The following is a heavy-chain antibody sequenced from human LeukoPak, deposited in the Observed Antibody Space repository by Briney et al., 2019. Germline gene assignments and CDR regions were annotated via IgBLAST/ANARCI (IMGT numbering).Heavy chain of an antibody. CDR3: GNARDAMDV. J-gene: IGHJ6*02. Sequence: GGSLRLSCAASGFTFDDYAMHWVRQAPGKGLEWVSGISWNSGSIDYADSVKGRFTISRDNAKKSLYLQMTSLRAEDTALYYCGNARDAMDVWGQGTPVTVSS. CDR2: ISWNSGSI. CDR1: GFTFDDYA. V-gene: IGHV3-9*01.